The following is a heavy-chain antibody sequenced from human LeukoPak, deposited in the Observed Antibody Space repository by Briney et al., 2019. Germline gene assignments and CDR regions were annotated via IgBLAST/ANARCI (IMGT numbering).Heavy chain of an antibody. CDR1: GFIFNDYY. J-gene: IGHJ4*02. CDR3: ARDIAAAGFFDY. Sequence: GGSLRLSCAASGFIFNDYYMSWIRQAPGKGLEWVSYVSISGSIIYYADSVKGRFTISRDNAKNSLFLQMNSLRAEDTAVYYCARDIAAAGFFDYWGQGTLVTVSS. D-gene: IGHD6-13*01. CDR2: VSISGSII. V-gene: IGHV3-11*01.